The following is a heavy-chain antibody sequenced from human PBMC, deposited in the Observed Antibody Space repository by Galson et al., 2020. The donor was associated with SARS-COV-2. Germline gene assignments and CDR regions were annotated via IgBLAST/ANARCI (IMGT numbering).Heavy chain of an antibody. CDR3: ARDRYIGLSGTYTH. J-gene: IGHJ4*02. CDR1: GYMFTSYG. V-gene: IGHV1-18*04. D-gene: IGHD1-26*01. Sequence: ASVKVSCKASGYMFTSYGIAWVRQAPGQGLEWMGWISTYSGDTSYAQKVRGRATMTTDTSTNTVYMELRRLRSDDTAVYYCARDRYIGLSGTYTHWGQGTLVTVSS. CDR2: ISTYSGDT.